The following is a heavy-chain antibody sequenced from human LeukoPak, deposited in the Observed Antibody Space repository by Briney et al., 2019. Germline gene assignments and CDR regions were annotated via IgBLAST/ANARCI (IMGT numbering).Heavy chain of an antibody. Sequence: GGSLRLSCAASGFIVSSNYMSWVRQAPGKGLEWVSVIYSGGSTYYADSVKGRFTISRDNSKNTLYLQMNSLRAEDTAVYYCARDIGPGYSSGFNWGQGTLVTVSS. CDR2: IYSGGST. CDR1: GFIVSSNY. J-gene: IGHJ4*02. V-gene: IGHV3-53*01. CDR3: ARDIGPGYSSGFN. D-gene: IGHD2-8*02.